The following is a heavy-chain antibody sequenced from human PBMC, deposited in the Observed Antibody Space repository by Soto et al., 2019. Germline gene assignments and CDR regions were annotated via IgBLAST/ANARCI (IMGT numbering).Heavy chain of an antibody. CDR2: IGYDGSKK. J-gene: IGHJ6*02. CDR1: GLTLSRFA. V-gene: IGHV3-30-3*01. D-gene: IGHD3-10*01. CDR3: ARDPVNYYGSWTYGMDV. Sequence: QVQLVESGGGVVQPGRSLRLSCAASGLTLSRFAMHWVRQAPGKGLEWVAVIGYDGSKKDYADSVKGRFTISRDNSKNTLYRRMNSLRPEDTAVYYCARDPVNYYGSWTYGMDVWGQGTTVTFSS.